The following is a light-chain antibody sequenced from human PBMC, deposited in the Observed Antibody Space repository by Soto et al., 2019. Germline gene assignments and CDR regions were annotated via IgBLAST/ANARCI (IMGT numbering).Light chain of an antibody. CDR1: QSVLYSSNNKNY. CDR2: WAS. V-gene: IGKV4-1*01. Sequence: DIVMTQSPDSLAVSMGGRATINCKSSQSVLYSSNNKNYLAWYQQKPGQPPKLLIYWASTRESGVPDRFSGSGSGTDFTLTISSLQAEDVAVYYCQPYYTNALTFGGGTKVGVK. CDR3: QPYYTNALT. J-gene: IGKJ4*01.